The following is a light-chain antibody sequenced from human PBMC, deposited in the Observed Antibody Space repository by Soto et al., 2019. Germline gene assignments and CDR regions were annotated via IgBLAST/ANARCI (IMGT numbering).Light chain of an antibody. J-gene: IGKJ1*01. Sequence: DIQMTQFPSTLSASVGDRVTITCRASQSISSWLAWYQQKPGTAPKLLIYDASSLQSGVPSRFSGSGSGTEFTLTITSLQPGDFATYYCQQYHTYSRTFGQGTKVDNK. CDR3: QQYHTYSRT. CDR1: QSISSW. CDR2: DAS. V-gene: IGKV1-5*01.